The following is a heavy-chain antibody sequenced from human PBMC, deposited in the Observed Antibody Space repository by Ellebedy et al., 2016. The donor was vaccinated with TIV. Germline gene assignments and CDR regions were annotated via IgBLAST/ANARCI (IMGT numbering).Heavy chain of an antibody. V-gene: IGHV1-18*01. CDR2: LSAYNGNT. CDR1: GYTFTSYG. Sequence: ASLKVSCXAAGYTFTSYGISWVRQAPGQGLEWMGWLSAYNGNTNYAQKLQGRVTMTTDTSTSTAYMELRSLRSDDTAVYYCARRVPAAHYYYYYMDVWGKGTTVTVSS. D-gene: IGHD2-2*01. CDR3: ARRVPAAHYYYYYMDV. J-gene: IGHJ6*03.